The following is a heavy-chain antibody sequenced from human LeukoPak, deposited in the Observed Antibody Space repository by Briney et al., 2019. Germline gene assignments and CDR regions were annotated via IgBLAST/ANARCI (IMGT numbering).Heavy chain of an antibody. CDR3: AKVYSSGWYSPFDY. CDR1: GFSFISYA. Sequence: GGSLRLSCAASGFSFISYAMSWVRQAPGKGLEYVSAISGSGVSTYYADSVKGRFTISRDNSKNTLYLQMNRLRAEDKAVYYCAKVYSSGWYSPFDYWGQGALVTVSS. V-gene: IGHV3-23*01. D-gene: IGHD6-19*01. J-gene: IGHJ4*02. CDR2: ISGSGVST.